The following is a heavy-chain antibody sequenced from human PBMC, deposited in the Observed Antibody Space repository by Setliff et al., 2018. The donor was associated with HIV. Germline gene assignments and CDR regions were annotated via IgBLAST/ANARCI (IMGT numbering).Heavy chain of an antibody. V-gene: IGHV1-2*02. CDR2: SNPNTGGT. CDR3: ATGHYGSDSYYSIDH. D-gene: IGHD3-10*01. J-gene: IGHJ4*02. Sequence: ASVKVSCKTSGYMFNIYYMHWVRQVPGQGLEWMGWSNPNTGGTKYAQKFQGRVTMTMDTSTTTAYMELSSLTSEDTALYYCATGHYGSDSYYSIDHWGQGTLVTVSS. CDR1: GYMFNIYY.